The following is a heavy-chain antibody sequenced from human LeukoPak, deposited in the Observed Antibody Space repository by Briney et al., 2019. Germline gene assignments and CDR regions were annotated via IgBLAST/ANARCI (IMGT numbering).Heavy chain of an antibody. CDR3: ANLPYNWNEYFDDY. CDR1: GFTFTNYG. CDR2: IASDGNYR. D-gene: IGHD1-1*01. J-gene: IGHJ4*02. Sequence: PGGSQRLSCAASGFTFTNYGMHWVRQAPGKGLEWVAYIASDGNYRDYVDSVRGRFTVSRDNSKNTLYLQMDSLRAEDTAVYYCANLPYNWNEYFDDYWGQGTLVTVSS. V-gene: IGHV3-30*02.